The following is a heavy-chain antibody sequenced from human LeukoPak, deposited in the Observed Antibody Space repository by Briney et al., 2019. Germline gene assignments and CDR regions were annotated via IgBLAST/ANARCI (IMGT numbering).Heavy chain of an antibody. CDR2: ISSSSSYI. CDR1: GFTFSSYS. Sequence: PGGSLRLSCAASGFTFSSYSMNWVRQAPGKGLEWVSSISSSSSYIYYADSVKGRFTISRDNAKNSLCLQMNSLRAEDTAVYYCAALVVVPAASASPGTFDYWAREPWSPSPQ. V-gene: IGHV3-21*01. CDR3: AALVVVPAASASPGTFDY. D-gene: IGHD2-2*01. J-gene: IGHJ4*02.